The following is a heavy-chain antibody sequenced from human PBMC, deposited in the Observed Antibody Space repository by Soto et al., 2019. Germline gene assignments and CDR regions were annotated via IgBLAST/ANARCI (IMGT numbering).Heavy chain of an antibody. CDR1: GFIFTNYA. Sequence: GSXRLSCAASGFIFTNYAMNWVRQAPGKGLELVSVMCGRGNSAYYADSVQGRFTISRDNSKNTLSLQMSSLTADDTAIYYCVREGRGSFDFWGRGTMVTVSS. CDR3: VREGRGSFDF. J-gene: IGHJ3*01. D-gene: IGHD5-12*01. CDR2: MCGRGNSA. V-gene: IGHV3-23*01.